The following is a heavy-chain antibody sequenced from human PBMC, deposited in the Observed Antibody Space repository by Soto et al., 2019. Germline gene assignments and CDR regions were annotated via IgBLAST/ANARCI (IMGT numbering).Heavy chain of an antibody. CDR3: TTDPYSNYPFDY. CDR1: GFTFSNAW. CDR2: IKSKTDGGTT. Sequence: GGSLRLSCAASGFTFSNAWMSWVRKAPGKGLEGVGLIKSKTDGGTTDYSSPMKGTFTISRYDSKNTLYLQMNSLKTEDTAVYYCTTDPYSNYPFDYWGQGTLVTVSS. V-gene: IGHV3-15*01. J-gene: IGHJ4*02. D-gene: IGHD4-4*01.